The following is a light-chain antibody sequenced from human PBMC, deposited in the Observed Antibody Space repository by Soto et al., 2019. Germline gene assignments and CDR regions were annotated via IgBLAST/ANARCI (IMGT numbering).Light chain of an antibody. CDR2: DAS. Sequence: EIVLTQSPGTLSLSPGESATLSCRASQSVSSYLAWYQQKPGQAPRLLIYDASNRATGIPARFSGSGSGTDFTLTISSLEPEDYAVYYCQHRYNWPPITFGQGTRLEIK. CDR1: QSVSSY. CDR3: QHRYNWPPIT. V-gene: IGKV3-11*01. J-gene: IGKJ5*01.